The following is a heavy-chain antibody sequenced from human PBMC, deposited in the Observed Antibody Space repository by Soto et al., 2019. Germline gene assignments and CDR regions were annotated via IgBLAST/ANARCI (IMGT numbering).Heavy chain of an antibody. CDR1: GFTVSSNY. V-gene: IGHV3-66*01. Sequence: GGSLRLSCAASGFTVSSNYMSWVRQAPGKGLEWVSVIYSGGSTYYADSVKGRFTISRDNSKNTLYLQMNSLRAEDTAVYYCARGPQLRYFDWSNYWGQGTLVTVSS. D-gene: IGHD3-9*01. CDR2: IYSGGST. J-gene: IGHJ4*02. CDR3: ARGPQLRYFDWSNY.